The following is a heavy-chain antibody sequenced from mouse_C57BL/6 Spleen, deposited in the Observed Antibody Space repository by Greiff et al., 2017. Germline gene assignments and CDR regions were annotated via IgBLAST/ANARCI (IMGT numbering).Heavy chain of an antibody. J-gene: IGHJ2*01. Sequence: SGAELARPGASVKLSCKASGYTFTSYGISWVKQRTGQGLEWIGEIYPRSGNTYYNEKFKGKATLTADKSSSTAYMELRSLTSEASAGYFCARGDGGGGYFDYWGQGTTLTVSS. D-gene: IGHD3-3*01. CDR1: GYTFTSYG. CDR2: IYPRSGNT. CDR3: ARGDGGGGYFDY. V-gene: IGHV1-81*01.